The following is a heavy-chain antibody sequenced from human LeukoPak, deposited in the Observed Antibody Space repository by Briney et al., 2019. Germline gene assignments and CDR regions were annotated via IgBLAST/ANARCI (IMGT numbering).Heavy chain of an antibody. D-gene: IGHD3-10*01. J-gene: IGHJ6*03. Sequence: SETLSLTCAVYGGSFSGYYWSWIRQPPGKGLEWIGEINHSGSTNYNPSLKSRVTISVGTSKNQFSLKLSSVTAADTAVYYCARHKSMVRGVIFYYYMDVWGKGTTVTISS. V-gene: IGHV4-34*01. CDR3: ARHKSMVRGVIFYYYMDV. CDR1: GGSFSGYY. CDR2: INHSGST.